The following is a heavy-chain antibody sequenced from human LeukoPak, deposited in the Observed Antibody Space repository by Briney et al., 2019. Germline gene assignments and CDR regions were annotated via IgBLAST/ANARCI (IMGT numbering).Heavy chain of an antibody. D-gene: IGHD3/OR15-3a*01. CDR2: IYYSGST. CDR3: ASSRNVDQFDI. Sequence: PSETLSLTCTVSGGSISTYYWGWIRQHPGKGLEWIGSIYYSGSTYYNPSLKSRLTISIDMSKNQFSLKLSSVTAADTAVYFCASSRNVDQFDIWGQGTMVTVSS. CDR1: GGSISTYY. V-gene: IGHV4-59*06. J-gene: IGHJ3*02.